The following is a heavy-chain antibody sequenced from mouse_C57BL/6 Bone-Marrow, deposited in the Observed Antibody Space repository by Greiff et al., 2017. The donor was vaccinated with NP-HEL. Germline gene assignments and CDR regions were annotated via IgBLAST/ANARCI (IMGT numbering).Heavy chain of an antibody. CDR2: IDPENGDT. CDR1: GFNIKDDY. CDR3: TDSTAQAPRKFAY. D-gene: IGHD3-2*02. J-gene: IGHJ3*01. V-gene: IGHV14-4*01. Sequence: EVQLQQSGAELVRPGASVKLSCTASGFNIKDDYMHWVKQRPEQGLEWIGWIDPENGDTEYDSKFQGKATITADTSSNTAYLQLSSLTSEDTAVYYCTDSTAQAPRKFAYWGQGTLVTVSA.